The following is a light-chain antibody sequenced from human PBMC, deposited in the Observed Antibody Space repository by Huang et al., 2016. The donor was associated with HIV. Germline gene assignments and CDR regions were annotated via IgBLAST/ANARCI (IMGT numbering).Light chain of an antibody. CDR1: QNIVHS. V-gene: IGKV3-15*01. CDR2: GTS. CDR3: QQYHNWPPVT. Sequence: IVMTQSPDTLSVSPGEKATLSFRAGQNIVHSLAWYQQKPGQAPKLLIYGTSNRATGIPGRFSGSGSGTEFTLTINGLQSDDFGVYYCQQYHNWPPVTFGQGTKVEI. J-gene: IGKJ1*01.